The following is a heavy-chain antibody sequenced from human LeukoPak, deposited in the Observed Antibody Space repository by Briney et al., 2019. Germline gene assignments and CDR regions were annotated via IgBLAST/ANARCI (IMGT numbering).Heavy chain of an antibody. Sequence: SETLSLTCTVSGXXISSYYWSWIRQPPXXXXXXXXXIYYSGSTNYNPSLKSRVTISVDTSKNQFSLKLSSVTAADTAVYYCARAGGDYDILTGYSWWFDPWGQGTLVTVSS. CDR3: ARAGGDYDILTGYSWWFDP. CDR1: GXXISSYY. V-gene: IGHV4-59*01. CDR2: IYYSGST. J-gene: IGHJ5*02. D-gene: IGHD3-9*01.